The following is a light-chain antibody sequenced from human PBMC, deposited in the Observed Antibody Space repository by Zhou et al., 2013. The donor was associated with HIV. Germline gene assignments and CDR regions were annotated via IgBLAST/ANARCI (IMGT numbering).Light chain of an antibody. J-gene: IGKJ1*01. CDR3: MQGTHWGT. Sequence: DVVMTQSPLSLPVTLGQPASISCRSSQSLVHSDGNTYLNWFQQRPGQSPRRLIYKVSNRDSGVPDRFSGSGSGTDFTLKISRVEAEDVGVYYCMQGTHWGTFGQGTKGGNQT. CDR2: KVS. CDR1: QSLVHSDGNTY. V-gene: IGKV2-30*02.